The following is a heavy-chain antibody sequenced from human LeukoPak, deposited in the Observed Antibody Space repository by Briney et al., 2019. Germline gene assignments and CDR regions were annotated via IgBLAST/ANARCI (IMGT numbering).Heavy chain of an antibody. V-gene: IGHV5-51*01. CDR1: GYSFTSYW. CDR2: IYPGDSDT. D-gene: IGHD6-13*01. CDR3: ASPGHSSSWYWFDP. J-gene: IGHJ5*02. Sequence: GESLKISCKGSGYSFTSYWIGWVRQMPGKGLEWMGIIYPGDSDTRYSPSFQGQVTISADKSTSTAYLQWSSLKASDTATYYWASPGHSSSWYWFDPWGQGTLVTVSS.